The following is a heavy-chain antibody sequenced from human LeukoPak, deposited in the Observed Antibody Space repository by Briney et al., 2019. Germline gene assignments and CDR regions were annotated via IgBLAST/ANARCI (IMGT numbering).Heavy chain of an antibody. V-gene: IGHV3-23*01. J-gene: IGHJ4*02. CDR1: GFTFSSYS. CDR3: AKLYCSSSSCSRGGYFDY. Sequence: GGSLRLSCVASGFTFSSYSMNWVRQAPGKGLEWVSSFTSRSGTIYYADSVKGRFTISRDNSKNTLYLQMNSLRAEDTAVYYCAKLYCSSSSCSRGGYFDYWGRGTLVTVSS. CDR2: FTSRSGTI. D-gene: IGHD2-2*01.